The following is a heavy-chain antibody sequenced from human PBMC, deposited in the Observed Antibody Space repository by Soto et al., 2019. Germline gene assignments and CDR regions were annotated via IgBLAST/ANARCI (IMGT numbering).Heavy chain of an antibody. CDR3: ARDVAAGGVYYYAMDV. CDR2: LYYRGNT. D-gene: IGHD6-13*01. Sequence: QVQLQESGPGLVKPSQTLSLTCTVSGGSISSSGYYWNWIRQYPGKGLEWIVYLYYRGNTHYNASLKSRVTISVDTSRNQFSLKLSSVTAADTAVYYCARDVAAGGVYYYAMDVWGQGTTVTVSS. V-gene: IGHV4-31*03. CDR1: GGSISSSGYY. J-gene: IGHJ6*02.